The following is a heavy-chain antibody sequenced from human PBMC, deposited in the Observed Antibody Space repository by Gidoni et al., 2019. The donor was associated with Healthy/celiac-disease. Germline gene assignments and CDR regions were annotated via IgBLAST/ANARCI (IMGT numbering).Heavy chain of an antibody. V-gene: IGHV4-39*01. D-gene: IGHD4-17*01. CDR3: ARGPDYGDYEYYYYGMDV. J-gene: IGHJ6*02. CDR2: IYYSGST. Sequence: LEWIGSIYYSGSTYYNPSLKSRVTISVDTSKNQFSLKLSSVTAADTAVYYCARGPDYGDYEYYYYGMDVWGQGTTVTVSS.